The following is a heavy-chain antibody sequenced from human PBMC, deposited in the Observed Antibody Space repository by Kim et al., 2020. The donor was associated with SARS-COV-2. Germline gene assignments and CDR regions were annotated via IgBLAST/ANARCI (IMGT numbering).Heavy chain of an antibody. CDR2: IYTSGST. D-gene: IGHD1-20*01. CDR3: ARGITGTTSIYYYYYYMDV. Sequence: SETLSLTCTVSGGSISSYYWSWIRQPAGKGLEWIGRIYTSGSTNYNPSLKSRVTMSVDTSKNQFSLKLSSVTAADTAVYYCARGITGTTSIYYYYYYMDVWGKGTTVTVSS. CDR1: GGSISSYY. J-gene: IGHJ6*03. V-gene: IGHV4-4*07.